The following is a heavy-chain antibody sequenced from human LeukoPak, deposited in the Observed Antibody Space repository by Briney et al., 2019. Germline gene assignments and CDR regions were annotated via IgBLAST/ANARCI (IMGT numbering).Heavy chain of an antibody. J-gene: IGHJ6*03. V-gene: IGHV4-39*07. Sequence: TSETLSLTCTVSGGSIRSSSYYWGWIRQPPGKGLEWIGSIYYRGSTYYNPSLKSRVTISVDTSKNQFSLKLSSVTAADTAVYYCARKYSSSWYNYYYYMDVWGKGTTVTVSS. D-gene: IGHD6-13*01. CDR2: IYYRGST. CDR1: GGSIRSSSYY. CDR3: ARKYSSSWYNYYYYMDV.